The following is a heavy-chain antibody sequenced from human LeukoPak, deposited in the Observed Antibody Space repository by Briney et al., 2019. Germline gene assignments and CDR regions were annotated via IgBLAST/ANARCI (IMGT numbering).Heavy chain of an antibody. J-gene: IGHJ4*02. V-gene: IGHV3-23*01. CDR1: GFTFSTYS. D-gene: IGHD3-10*01. CDR2: ISNSGGST. Sequence: GGSLRLSCVASGFTFSTYSMNWFRQAPGKGLECVSSISNSGGSTYYADSVKGRFTISRDNSNNTLYLQMNSLRAEDTAVYYCVKGRSSYEGYWGQGTLVTVSS. CDR3: VKGRSSYEGY.